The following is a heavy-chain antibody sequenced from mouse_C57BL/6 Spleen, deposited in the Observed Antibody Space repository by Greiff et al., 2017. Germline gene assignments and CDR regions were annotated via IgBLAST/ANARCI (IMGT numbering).Heavy chain of an antibody. J-gene: IGHJ3*01. CDR1: GFTFSSYG. CDR3: ARHQDSSGSAWFAY. V-gene: IGHV5-6*01. Sequence: EVQVVESGGDLVKPGGSLKLSCAASGFTFSSYGMSWVRQTPDTRLEWVATSSSGGSYTYYTDSVKGRFPISRDNAKNTLYLQMSSLKSEDTAMYYCARHQDSSGSAWFAYWGQGTLVTVSA. D-gene: IGHD3-2*02. CDR2: SSSGGSYT.